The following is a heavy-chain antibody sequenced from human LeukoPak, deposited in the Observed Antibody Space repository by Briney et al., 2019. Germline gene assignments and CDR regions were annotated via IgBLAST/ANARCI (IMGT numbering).Heavy chain of an antibody. V-gene: IGHV1-2*02. D-gene: IGHD2-15*01. CDR3: AAYCSGGSCYSFEAFGY. J-gene: IGHJ4*02. CDR1: GYTFTSYY. Sequence: ASVKVSCKASGYTFTSYYMHWVRQAPGQGLEWMGWINPNSGGTNYAQKFQGRVTMTRDTSISTAYMELSRLRSDDTAVYYCAAYCSGGSCYSFEAFGYWGQGTLVTVSS. CDR2: INPNSGGT.